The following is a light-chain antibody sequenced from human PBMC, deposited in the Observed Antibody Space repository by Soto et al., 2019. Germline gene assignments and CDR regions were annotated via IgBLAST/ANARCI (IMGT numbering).Light chain of an antibody. CDR1: QSVSSNY. J-gene: IGKJ1*01. CDR2: GAS. Sequence: EIVLTQSPGTLSLSPGERATLSCRASQSVSSNYLVWYQQRPGQAPRLLIYGASSRATGIPDRFSGSGSGTDFTLTISRLEPEHFAVYYCQQYGGSPWTFGQGTKVEIK. CDR3: QQYGGSPWT. V-gene: IGKV3-20*01.